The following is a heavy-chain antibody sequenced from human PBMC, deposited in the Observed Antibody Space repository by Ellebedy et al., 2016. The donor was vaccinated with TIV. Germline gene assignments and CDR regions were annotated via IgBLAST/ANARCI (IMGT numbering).Heavy chain of an antibody. CDR3: AKVGGRDGYSPFDS. V-gene: IGHV3-30-3*01. CDR2: MSYDGSIK. Sequence: PGGSLRLSCAASGFTFSSYAMHWVRQAPGKGLEWVAVMSYDGSIKFYTDSVKGRFTISRDNSKNTLYLQMNSLRAEDTAVYYCAKVGGRDGYSPFDSWGQGTLVTVSS. D-gene: IGHD5-24*01. CDR1: GFTFSSYA. J-gene: IGHJ4*02.